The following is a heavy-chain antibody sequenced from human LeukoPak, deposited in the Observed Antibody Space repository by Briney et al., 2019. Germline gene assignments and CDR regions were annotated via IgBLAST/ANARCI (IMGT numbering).Heavy chain of an antibody. CDR1: GFTVSSNY. CDR2: IYSGGST. V-gene: IGHV3-53*01. Sequence: PGGSLRLSCAASGFTVSSNYMSRVRQAPGKGLEWVSVIYSGGSTYYADSVKGRFTISRDNSKNTLYLQMNSLRAEDTAVYYCARSSGSYYPTFDYWGQGTLVTVSS. J-gene: IGHJ4*02. D-gene: IGHD3-10*01. CDR3: ARSSGSYYPTFDY.